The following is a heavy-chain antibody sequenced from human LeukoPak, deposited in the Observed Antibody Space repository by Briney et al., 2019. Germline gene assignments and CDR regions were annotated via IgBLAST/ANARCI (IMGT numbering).Heavy chain of an antibody. V-gene: IGHV3-9*01. CDR2: IDWNSGRI. J-gene: IGHJ6*02. CDR1: RFTFYGFA. D-gene: IGHD3-10*01. Sequence: GRSLRLSCAASRFTFYGFAMHCLPQAPGKGLVCGSGIDWNSGRIDYGDSVRGRFTIPKDIASNSLYLQMNSLKTEDTALYYCTKDLKPGGADVWGQGTTVTVSS. CDR3: TKDLKPGGADV.